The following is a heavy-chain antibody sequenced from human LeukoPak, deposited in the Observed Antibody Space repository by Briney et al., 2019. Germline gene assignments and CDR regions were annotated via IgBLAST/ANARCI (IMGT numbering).Heavy chain of an antibody. CDR2: IIPIFGTA. J-gene: IGHJ4*02. V-gene: IGHV1-69*13. CDR1: GGTFSSYA. CDR3: ASYCSGGSCYSWGLDYFDH. D-gene: IGHD2-15*01. Sequence: ASVKVSCKASGGTFSSYAISWVRQAPGQGLEWMGGIIPIFGTANYAQKFQGRATITADESTSTAYMELSSLRSEDTAVYYCASYCSGGSCYSWGLDYFDHWGQGTLVTVSS.